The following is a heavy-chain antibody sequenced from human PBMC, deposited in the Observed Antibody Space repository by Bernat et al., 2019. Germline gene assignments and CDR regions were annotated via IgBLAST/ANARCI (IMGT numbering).Heavy chain of an antibody. V-gene: IGHV3-23*01. CDR1: GFTFSTYA. CDR2: IGSAGGGI. J-gene: IGHJ4*02. CDR3: AKYYDLGASRYFDY. D-gene: IGHD3/OR15-3a*01. Sequence: EVQLLESGGGLVQPGGSLRLSCAASGFTFSTYAMTWVRQAPGEGLEWVSVIGSAGGGIQYADSVKGRFTISIDNSKNTLYLQMNSLRAEDTAVYFCAKYYDLGASRYFDYWGQGTLVTVSS.